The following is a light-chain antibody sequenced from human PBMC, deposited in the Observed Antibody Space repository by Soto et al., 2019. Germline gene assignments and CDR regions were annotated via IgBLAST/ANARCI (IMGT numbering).Light chain of an antibody. J-gene: IGKJ5*01. Sequence: DIQMTQSPSTLSGSVGDRVTITCRASQTISSWVACYQQHPGKAPKLLIYTASTLKSGVPSRSSGSGSGTEFTLTISSLQPDDFATYYCQHYNSYSTFGQGTRLEIK. CDR3: QHYNSYST. V-gene: IGKV1-5*03. CDR1: QTISSW. CDR2: TAS.